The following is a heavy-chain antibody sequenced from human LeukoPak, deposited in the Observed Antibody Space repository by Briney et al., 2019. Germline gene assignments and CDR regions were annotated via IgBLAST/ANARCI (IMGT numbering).Heavy chain of an antibody. CDR1: GGSISGYY. D-gene: IGHD2-21*01. CDR3: ARGTDSLVILDP. V-gene: IGHV4-59*01. Sequence: SETLSLTCNVSGGSISGYYWSWIRQAPGKGVEWIGYVYSSGSTNYSPSLNSRVTISPDRSNLHFSLIQYSVTAGDTALYYCARGTDSLVILDPWGQGALVLVSS. J-gene: IGHJ5*02. CDR2: VYSSGST.